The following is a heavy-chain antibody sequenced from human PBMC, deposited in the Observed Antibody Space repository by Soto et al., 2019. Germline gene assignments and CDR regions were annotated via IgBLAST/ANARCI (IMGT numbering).Heavy chain of an antibody. Sequence: GGSLRLSCAASGFTVSSNYMSWVRQAPGKGLEWVSVIYSGGSTYYADSVKGRFTISRDNSKNTLYLQMNSLRAEDTAVYYCARDAVSAAAGTAYYYYGMDVWGQGTTVTVSS. CDR1: GFTVSSNY. V-gene: IGHV3-53*01. J-gene: IGHJ6*02. CDR2: IYSGGST. D-gene: IGHD6-13*01. CDR3: ARDAVSAAAGTAYYYYGMDV.